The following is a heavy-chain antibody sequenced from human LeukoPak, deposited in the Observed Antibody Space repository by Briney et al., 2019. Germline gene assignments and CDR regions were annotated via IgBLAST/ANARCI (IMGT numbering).Heavy chain of an antibody. J-gene: IGHJ4*02. V-gene: IGHV4-4*07. Sequence: SETLSLTCTVSGGSISSYYWTWIRQPAGKGLEWIGRIYTTGSTNYNPSLNSRVTMSVDTSKNQFSLNLSSVTAADTAVYYCARLNEDSSGYYYLDYWGRGTLVTVSS. D-gene: IGHD3-22*01. CDR2: IYTTGST. CDR1: GGSISSYY. CDR3: ARLNEDSSGYYYLDY.